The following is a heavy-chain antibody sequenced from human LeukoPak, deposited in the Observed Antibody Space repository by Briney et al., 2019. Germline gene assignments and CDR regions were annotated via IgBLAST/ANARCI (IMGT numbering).Heavy chain of an antibody. CDR3: ARDKSGTEFDY. J-gene: IGHJ4*02. D-gene: IGHD1-7*01. CDR1: GYIFSNYG. V-gene: IGHV1-18*01. Sequence: GASVKVSCKASGYIFSNYGISWVRQAPGQGLEWMGWINTYNGNTNYAQKLQGRVTMTTDTSTSTAYMELRSLGSDDTAVYYCARDKSGTEFDYWGQGPLVTVSS. CDR2: INTYNGNT.